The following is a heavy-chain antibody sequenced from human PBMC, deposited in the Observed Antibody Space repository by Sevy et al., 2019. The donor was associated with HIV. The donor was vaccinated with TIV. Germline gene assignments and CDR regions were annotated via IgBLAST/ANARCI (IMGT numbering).Heavy chain of an antibody. V-gene: IGHV3-72*01. J-gene: IGHJ4*02. Sequence: GGSLRLSCAASGFTFSDHYMEWVRQAPGKGLEWVGRIRNKADSYTTEYAASVKGRFTISRDDSKNQLYLLMNSLKTEETAVYYCATHAGIAAAGRVFDYWGQGTLVTVSS. D-gene: IGHD6-13*01. CDR3: ATHAGIAAAGRVFDY. CDR2: IRNKADSYTT. CDR1: GFTFSDHY.